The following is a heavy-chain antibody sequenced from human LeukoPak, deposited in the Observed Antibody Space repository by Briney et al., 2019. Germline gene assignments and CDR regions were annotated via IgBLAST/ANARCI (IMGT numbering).Heavy chain of an antibody. CDR2: ISGSGGTT. CDR3: AKDRSGYDYYGQYYLDY. CDR1: GFTFSSYG. V-gene: IGHV3-23*01. Sequence: GGSLRLSCAVSGFTFSSYGMSWVRQAPGRGLEYVSSISGSGGTTYYADSVKGRFTISRDNSKNTLYLQMDSLRAEDAALYYCAKDRSGYDYYGQYYLDYWGQGTLVTVSS. D-gene: IGHD5-12*01. J-gene: IGHJ4*02.